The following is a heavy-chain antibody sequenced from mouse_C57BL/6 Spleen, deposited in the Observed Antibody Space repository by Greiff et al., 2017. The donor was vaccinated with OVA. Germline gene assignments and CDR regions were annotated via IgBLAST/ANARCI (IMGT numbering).Heavy chain of an antibody. CDR2: ISSGGSYT. J-gene: IGHJ2*01. D-gene: IGHD2-1*01. CDR3: ARHGGNFEYYFDY. CDR1: GFTFSSYG. Sequence: DVMLVESGGDLVKPGGSLKLSCAASGFTFSSYGMSWVRQTPDKRLEWVATISSGGSYTYYPDSVKGRFTISRDNAKNTLYLQMSSLKSEDTAMYYCARHGGNFEYYFDYWGQGTTLTVSS. V-gene: IGHV5-6*02.